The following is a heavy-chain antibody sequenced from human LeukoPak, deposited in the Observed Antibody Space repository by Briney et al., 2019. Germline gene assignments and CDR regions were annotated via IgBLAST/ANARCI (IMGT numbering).Heavy chain of an antibody. CDR3: ARSSTYYNYSDY. Sequence: GGSLRLSCAASGFTVSSQYMSWVRQAPGKGLEWVSVIYSAGNTYYADSVKGRFTISRDNSKNTLYLQMNSLRAEDTAVYYCARSSTYYNYSDYWGQGTLVTVSS. D-gene: IGHD3-22*01. J-gene: IGHJ4*02. V-gene: IGHV3-53*01. CDR2: IYSAGNT. CDR1: GFTVSSQY.